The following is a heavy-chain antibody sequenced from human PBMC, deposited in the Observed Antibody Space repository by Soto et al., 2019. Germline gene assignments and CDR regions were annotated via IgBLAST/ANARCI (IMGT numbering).Heavy chain of an antibody. V-gene: IGHV4-59*01. J-gene: IGHJ4*02. CDR2: IYHSGST. D-gene: IGHD4-17*01. CDR1: GGSISSYY. Sequence: SETLSLTCTVSGGSISSYYWSWIRQPPGKGLEWIGSIYHSGSTNYSPSLKSRVTISVDTSKNQFSLKLSSVTAADTAVYYCARSYGDYVFDYWGQGTLVT. CDR3: ARSYGDYVFDY.